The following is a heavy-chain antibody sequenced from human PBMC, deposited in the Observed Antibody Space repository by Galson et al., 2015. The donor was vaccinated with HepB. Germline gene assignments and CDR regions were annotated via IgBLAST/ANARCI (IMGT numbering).Heavy chain of an antibody. V-gene: IGHV4-59*03. CDR3: ANTRWELLAGAFDI. CDR2: IYYSGST. CDR1: GGSITSYY. D-gene: IGHD1-26*01. J-gene: IGHJ3*02. Sequence: ETLSLSCTGAGGSITSYYWSWIRQPPGKGLEWIGSIYYSGSTKYNPSLKSRVNITADTSKNQFSLKLSSVTAADTATYYCANTRWELLAGAFDIWGQGTMVTVSS.